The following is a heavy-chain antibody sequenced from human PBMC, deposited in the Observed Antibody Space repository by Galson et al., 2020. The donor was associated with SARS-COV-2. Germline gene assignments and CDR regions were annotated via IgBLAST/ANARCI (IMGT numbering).Heavy chain of an antibody. D-gene: IGHD6-13*01. Sequence: SCAASGFTFSSYGMHWVRQAPGKGLEWVAVIWYDGSNKYYADSVKGRFTISRDNSKNTLYLQMNSLRAEDTAVYYCARARGYSSSWYVLGVPNTYGMDVWGQGTTVTVSS. CDR3: ARARGYSSSWYVLGVPNTYGMDV. CDR2: IWYDGSNK. V-gene: IGHV3-33*01. CDR1: GFTFSSYG. J-gene: IGHJ6*02.